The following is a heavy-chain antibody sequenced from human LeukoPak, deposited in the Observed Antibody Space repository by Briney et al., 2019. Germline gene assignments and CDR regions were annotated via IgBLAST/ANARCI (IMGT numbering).Heavy chain of an antibody. CDR1: GGSFSGYY. CDR3: ARGSSRYYYDSSGHSY. V-gene: IGHV4-34*01. J-gene: IGHJ4*02. Sequence: SEILSLTCAVYGGSFSGYYWSWIRQPPGKGLEWIGEINHSGSTNCNPSLKSRVTISVDTSKNQFSLKLSSVTAADTAVYYCARGSSRYYYDSSGHSYWGQGTLVTVSS. D-gene: IGHD3-22*01. CDR2: INHSGST.